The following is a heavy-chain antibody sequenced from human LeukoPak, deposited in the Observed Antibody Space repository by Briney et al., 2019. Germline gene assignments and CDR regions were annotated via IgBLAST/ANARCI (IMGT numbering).Heavy chain of an antibody. D-gene: IGHD3-10*01. Sequence: SETLSLTCTVPGGSLSSYYSSWIRQPPGKGLEWIGYIYYSGSTNYNTTLKSRVTISVDTSKNQFSLKLSSVTAADTAVYYCARVVRGGWLRGWFDPWGQGTLVTVSS. CDR1: GGSLSSYY. V-gene: IGHV4-59*01. CDR2: IYYSGST. J-gene: IGHJ5*02. CDR3: ARVVRGGWLRGWFDP.